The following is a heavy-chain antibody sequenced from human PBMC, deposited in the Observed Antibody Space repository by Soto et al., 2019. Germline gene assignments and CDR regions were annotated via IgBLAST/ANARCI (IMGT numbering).Heavy chain of an antibody. CDR1: GGSVSSGSYY. D-gene: IGHD3-22*01. J-gene: IGHJ6*02. Sequence: SETLSLTCTVSGGSVSSGSYYWSWIRQPPGKGLEWIGYIYYSGSTNYNPSLKSRVTISVDTSKNQFSLKLSSVTAADTAVYYCARDRVLVNKANDSSGYYYYYYGMDVWGQGTTVTVSS. CDR2: IYYSGST. CDR3: ARDRVLVNKANDSSGYYYYYYGMDV. V-gene: IGHV4-61*01.